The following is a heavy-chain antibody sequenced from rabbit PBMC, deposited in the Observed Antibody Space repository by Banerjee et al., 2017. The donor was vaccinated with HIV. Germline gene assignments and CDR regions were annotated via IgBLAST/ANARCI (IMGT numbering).Heavy chain of an antibody. CDR1: GIDLSSDYY. J-gene: IGHJ2*01. CDR3: ARDRGWGDAFDP. D-gene: IGHD4-1*01. V-gene: IGHV1S43*01. Sequence: QEQLEESGGGLVKPGGTLTLTCKASGIDLSSDYYMCWVRQAPGKGLELIACIFSNRGITWYASWVNGRFTISKTSSTTVTLQMTSLTAADTATYFCARDRGWGDAFDPWGPGTLVTVS. CDR2: IFSNRGIT.